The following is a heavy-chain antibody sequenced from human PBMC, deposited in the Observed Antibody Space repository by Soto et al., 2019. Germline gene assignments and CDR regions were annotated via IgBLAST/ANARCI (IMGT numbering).Heavy chain of an antibody. J-gene: IGHJ4*02. CDR1: GFSFSYYW. Sequence: EVQLVESGGGLVQPGGSLRLSCAASGFSFSYYWMHWVRQAPGKGLVWVSRIASDGSSTSYADSVKGRFTISRDNAKNTLYLQMNSLRAAGTAVYYCARAVGAARPDYWGQGTLVTVSS. CDR2: IASDGSST. CDR3: ARAVGAARPDY. V-gene: IGHV3-74*01. D-gene: IGHD6-6*01.